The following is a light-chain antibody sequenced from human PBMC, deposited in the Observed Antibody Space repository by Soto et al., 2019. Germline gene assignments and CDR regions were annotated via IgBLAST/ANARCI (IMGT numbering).Light chain of an antibody. V-gene: IGKV3-15*01. CDR1: QSVSSSY. Sequence: EFALTQPPGTLSLSPGERATLSCRASQSVSSSYLAWYQQKPGQAPXLXXYGASTRATGIPARFSGSGSGTEFTLTIGSLQSEDFAIYYGQQYNNWPPITFGQGTRLEIK. J-gene: IGKJ5*01. CDR2: GAS. CDR3: QQYNNWPPIT.